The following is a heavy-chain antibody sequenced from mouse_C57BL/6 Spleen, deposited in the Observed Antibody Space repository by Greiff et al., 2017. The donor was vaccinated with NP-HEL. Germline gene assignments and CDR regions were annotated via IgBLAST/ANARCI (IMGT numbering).Heavy chain of an antibody. V-gene: IGHV5-4*01. CDR2: ISDGGSYT. CDR3: ASNWDGRAWFAY. D-gene: IGHD4-1*01. Sequence: EVQLVESGGGLVKPGGSLKLSCAASGFTFSSYAMSWVRQTPEKRLEWVATISDGGSYTYYPDNVQGRFTISSDNSKNNLYLQMSHLKSEDTSMYYCASNWDGRAWFAYWGQGTLVTVSA. J-gene: IGHJ3*01. CDR1: GFTFSSYA.